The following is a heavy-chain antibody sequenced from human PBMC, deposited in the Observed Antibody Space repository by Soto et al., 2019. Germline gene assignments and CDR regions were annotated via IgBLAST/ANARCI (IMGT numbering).Heavy chain of an antibody. CDR1: GFTFSSYG. D-gene: IGHD3-9*01. CDR2: ISSSSSTI. CDR3: ARYRYYDILTGYYNDGVFDY. V-gene: IGHV3-48*02. J-gene: IGHJ4*02. Sequence: GGSLRLSCAASGFTFSSYGMNWVRQAPGKGLEWVSYISSSSSTIYYADSVKGRFTISRDNAKNSLYLQMNSLRDEDTAVYYCARYRYYDILTGYYNDGVFDYWGQGTLVTVSS.